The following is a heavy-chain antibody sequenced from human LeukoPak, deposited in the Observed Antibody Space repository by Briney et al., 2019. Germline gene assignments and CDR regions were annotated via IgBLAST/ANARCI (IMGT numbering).Heavy chain of an antibody. CDR3: AKAVYRDYYDSSGYPTDNWFDP. J-gene: IGHJ5*02. CDR2: ISGSGGST. Sequence: GGSLRLSCAASGFTLSRYAMSWARQAPGKGLEGVSPISGSGGSTYYADSVKGRFTISRDNSKNTLYLQTNSLRAEYTAVYYCAKAVYRDYYDSSGYPTDNWFDPWGQGTLVTVSS. V-gene: IGHV3-23*01. D-gene: IGHD3-22*01. CDR1: GFTLSRYA.